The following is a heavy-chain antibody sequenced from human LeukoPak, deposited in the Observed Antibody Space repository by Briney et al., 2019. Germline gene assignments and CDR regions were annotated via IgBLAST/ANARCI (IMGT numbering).Heavy chain of an antibody. CDR3: ARASYYGAPFDI. D-gene: IGHD4/OR15-4a*01. J-gene: IGHJ3*02. Sequence: PGGSLRLSCAASGFTFSSYAMSWVRQAPGKGLEWVSVISGSGVSTYYADSVKGRFTISRDNSKNTLYLQMNSLRAEDTAVYYCARASYYGAPFDIWGQGTMVTVSS. CDR2: ISGSGVST. CDR1: GFTFSSYA. V-gene: IGHV3-23*01.